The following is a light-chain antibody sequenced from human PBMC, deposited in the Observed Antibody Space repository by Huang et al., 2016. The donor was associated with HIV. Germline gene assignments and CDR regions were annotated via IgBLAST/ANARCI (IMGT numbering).Light chain of an antibody. CDR3: QQRISWPPSYT. J-gene: IGKJ2*01. CDR1: QSVSSY. V-gene: IGKV3-11*01. CDR2: ATS. Sequence: EIVLTQSPATLSLSPGDRATLSCRASQSVSSYFAWYQQKPGQAPRLIIYATSNRATGVPARFSGSGSGTDFTLTISSLEPEDFANYYCQQRISWPPSYTFGQGTKVEI.